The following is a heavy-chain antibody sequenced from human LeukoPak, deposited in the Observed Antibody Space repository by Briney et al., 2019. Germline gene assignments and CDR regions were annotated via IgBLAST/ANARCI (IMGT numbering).Heavy chain of an antibody. V-gene: IGHV3-21*01. CDR2: ISRTSNYI. CDR3: ARACGGDCYLGDY. J-gene: IGHJ4*02. D-gene: IGHD2-21*02. CDR1: GFTFSSYS. Sequence: GGSLRLCCAASGFTFSSYSMNWVRQAPGKGLEWVSSISRTSNYIYYADSVKGRFTISRDNAKNSLYLQMNSLRAEDSAVYYCARACGGDCYLGDYWGQGTLVTVSS.